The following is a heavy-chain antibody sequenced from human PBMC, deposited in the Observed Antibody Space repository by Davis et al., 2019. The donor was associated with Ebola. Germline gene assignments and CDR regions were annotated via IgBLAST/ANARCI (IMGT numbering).Heavy chain of an antibody. CDR1: GFTFSSYG. CDR3: ARDSTLVYGDYDY. J-gene: IGHJ4*02. Sequence: PGGSLRLSCAASGFTFSSYGMHWVRQAPGKGLEWVAVISYDGSNKYYADSVKGRFTISRDNSKNTLYLQMNSLRAEDTAVYYCARDSTLVYGDYDYWGQGTLVTVSS. D-gene: IGHD4-17*01. V-gene: IGHV3-30*03. CDR2: ISYDGSNK.